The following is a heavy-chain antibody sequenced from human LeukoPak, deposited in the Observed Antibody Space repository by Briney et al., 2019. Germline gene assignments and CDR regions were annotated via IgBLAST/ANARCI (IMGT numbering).Heavy chain of an antibody. V-gene: IGHV1-8*01. D-gene: IGHD6-13*01. CDR3: ARVGWTYSSNRYYYYYYGMDV. CDR2: MNPNSGNT. CDR1: GYTFTSYD. Sequence: ASVKVSCKASGYTFTSYDINWVRQATGQGLEWMGWMNPNSGNTGYAQKFQGRVTMSRNTSISTAYMELSSLRSEDTAVYCCARVGWTYSSNRYYYYYYGMDVWGQGTTVTVSS. J-gene: IGHJ6*02.